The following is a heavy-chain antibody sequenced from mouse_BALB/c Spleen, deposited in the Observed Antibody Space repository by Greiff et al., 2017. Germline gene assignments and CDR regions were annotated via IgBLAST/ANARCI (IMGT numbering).Heavy chain of an antibody. V-gene: IGHV5-4*02. J-gene: IGHJ3*01. CDR1: GFTFTDYY. CDR2: ISDGGSYT. Sequence: EVKLVESGGGLVKPGGSLKLSCAASGFTFTDYYMYWVRQTPEKRLEWVATISDGGSYTYYQDSVKGRFTITTDKTNNNQYLQLSSLKSEDSAMYCCARDDDGDDYWGQGTMLTVSA. CDR3: ARDDDGDDY. D-gene: IGHD2-12*01.